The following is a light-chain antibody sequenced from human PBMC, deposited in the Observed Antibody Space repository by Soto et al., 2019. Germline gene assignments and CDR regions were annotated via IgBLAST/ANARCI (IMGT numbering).Light chain of an antibody. J-gene: IGKJ1*01. V-gene: IGKV1-5*01. Sequence: DIQMTQFPSTLFASVGDRVTITCRASQSISRWLAWYQQKPGKAPKLLIYDASNLEKGVPSRFSGRGSGTEFTLTICSLQPDDFATYFCQQYNSYSPETFGQGTKVEI. CDR3: QQYNSYSPET. CDR1: QSISRW. CDR2: DAS.